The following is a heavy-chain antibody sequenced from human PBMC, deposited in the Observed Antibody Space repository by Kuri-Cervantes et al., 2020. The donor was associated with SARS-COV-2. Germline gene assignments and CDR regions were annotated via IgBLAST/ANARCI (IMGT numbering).Heavy chain of an antibody. V-gene: IGHV1-24*01. J-gene: IGHJ4*02. Sequence: ASVKVSCKVSGYTLTELSMHWMRQAPGKGLEWMGGFDPEDGETIYAQKFQGRVTMTEDTSTDTAYMELSSLRSEDTAVYYCATAGTTAMALFDYWGQGTLVTVSS. CDR2: FDPEDGET. D-gene: IGHD5-18*01. CDR3: ATAGTTAMALFDY. CDR1: GYTLTELS.